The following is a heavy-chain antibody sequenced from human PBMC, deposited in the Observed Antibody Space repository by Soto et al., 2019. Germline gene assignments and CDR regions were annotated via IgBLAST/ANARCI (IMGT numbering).Heavy chain of an antibody. CDR3: ATDIVVVPAANIGGLV. CDR1: GYTLTELS. CDR2: FDPEAGET. J-gene: IGHJ6*02. V-gene: IGHV1-24*01. Sequence: ASVKVSCKVSGYTLTELSMHWVRQAPGKGLEWMGGFDPEAGETISAQKFQGRVTMTEDTSTDTAYMELSGMRSEDKAVYYCATDIVVVPAANIGGLVWGQGTTVTVPS. D-gene: IGHD2-2*01.